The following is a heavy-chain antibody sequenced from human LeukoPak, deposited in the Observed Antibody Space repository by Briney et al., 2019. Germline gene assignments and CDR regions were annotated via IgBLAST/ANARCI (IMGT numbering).Heavy chain of an antibody. CDR1: GFTFSSYA. CDR2: ISYDGSNK. J-gene: IGHJ5*02. Sequence: GGSLRLSCAASGFTFSSYAMHWVRQAPGKGLEWVAVISYDGSNKYYADSVKGRFTISRDNSKNTLYLQMNSLRAEDTAVYYCAKERLWFGELSPFDPWGQGTLVTVSS. D-gene: IGHD3-10*01. V-gene: IGHV3-30*04. CDR3: AKERLWFGELSPFDP.